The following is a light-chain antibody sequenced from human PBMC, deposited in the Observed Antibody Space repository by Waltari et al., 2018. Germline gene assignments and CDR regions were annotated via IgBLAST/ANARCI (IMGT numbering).Light chain of an antibody. CDR1: QSVSSSY. CDR2: GTS. Sequence: EIVLMQSPGTLSLSPGERATLSFRASQSVSSSYLAWYQKKPGQAPRLLMYGTSRRATGIPDRFSGSGSGTEFTLTISRLEPEDFAVYYCQEYSSSRTFGQGTKVEIK. J-gene: IGKJ1*01. CDR3: QEYSSSRT. V-gene: IGKV3-20*01.